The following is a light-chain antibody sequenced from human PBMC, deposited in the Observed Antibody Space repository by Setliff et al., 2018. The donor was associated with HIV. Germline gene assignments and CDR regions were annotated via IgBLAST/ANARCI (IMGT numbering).Light chain of an antibody. CDR3: AAWDDSLTGYV. V-gene: IGLV1-44*01. CDR1: SSNIGSNT. J-gene: IGLJ1*01. CDR2: SSN. Sequence: QSVLTQPPSASGTPGQKVTIPCSGSSSNIGSNTVNWYQQLPGTAPKLLIYSSNVRPSRVPDRFSGSKSGTSASLAISGLQAEDEADYYCAAWDDSLTGYVFGTGTKVTVL.